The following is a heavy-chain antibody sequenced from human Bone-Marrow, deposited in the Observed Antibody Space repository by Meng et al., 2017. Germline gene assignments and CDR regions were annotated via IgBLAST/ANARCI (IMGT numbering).Heavy chain of an antibody. CDR1: GYTFTGHY. CDR3: ARRVSTVGDLDY. CDR2: INPKSGDT. Sequence: QGQLVQSRAEVKNPGASVKVSCKSSGYTFTGHYIYWVRQAPGQGLEWMGWINPKSGDTKYAQNFQGRVTLTRDTSISTAHMELSRLSSDDTAVYYCARRVSTVGDLDYWGQGTLVTVSS. D-gene: IGHD2-21*01. V-gene: IGHV1-2*02. J-gene: IGHJ4*02.